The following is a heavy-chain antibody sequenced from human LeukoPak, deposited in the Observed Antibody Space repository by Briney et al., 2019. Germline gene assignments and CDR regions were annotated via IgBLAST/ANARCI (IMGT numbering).Heavy chain of an antibody. CDR1: GLTFNDYY. J-gene: IGHJ4*02. V-gene: IGHV3-11*04. Sequence: GGSLRLSCAASGLTFNDYYMYWIRQTPGKRLEWLSYINSRGTNIYYTDSVRGRFTISRDNAKNSLYLQMNNLRAGDTAVYYCAREFSGNSFDYWGQGTLVTVSS. CDR3: AREFSGNSFDY. CDR2: INSRGTNI. D-gene: IGHD2/OR15-2a*01.